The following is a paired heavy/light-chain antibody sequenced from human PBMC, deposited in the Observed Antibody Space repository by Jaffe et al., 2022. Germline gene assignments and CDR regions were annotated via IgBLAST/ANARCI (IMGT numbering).Light chain of an antibody. CDR2: DDS. J-gene: IGLJ1*01. CDR3: QVWDSSSDRGV. Sequence: SYVLTQPPSVSVAPGQTARITCGGNNIGSKSVHWYQQKPGQAPVLVVYDDSDRPSGIPERFSGSNSGNTATLTISRVEAGDEADYYCQVWDSSSDRGVFGTGTKVTVL. CDR1: NIGSKS. V-gene: IGLV3-21*02.
Heavy chain of an antibody. J-gene: IGHJ4*02. CDR1: GGSISSYY. CDR2: IYYSGST. CDR3: ARESPMVRGVMLWEYYFDY. Sequence: QVQLQESGPGLVKPSETLSLTCTVSGGSISSYYWSWIRQPPGKGLEWIGYIYYSGSTNYNPSLKSRVTISVDTSKNQFSLKLSSVTAADTAVYYCARESPMVRGVMLWEYYFDYWGQGTLVTVSS. V-gene: IGHV4-59*01. D-gene: IGHD3-10*01.